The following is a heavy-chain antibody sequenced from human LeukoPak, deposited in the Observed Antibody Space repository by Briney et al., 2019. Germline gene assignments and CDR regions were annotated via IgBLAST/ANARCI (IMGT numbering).Heavy chain of an antibody. CDR1: GFTFSSYA. CDR3: AKGREWLFSYFDF. D-gene: IGHD3-10*01. Sequence: GGSLRLSCVVPGFTFSSYAMSWVRQAPGKGLEWVAAINNDGRSTYYADSVKGRFTISRDNSKNTLYLQMNSLRADDSAVYFCAKGREWLFSYFDFWGQGTLVTVSS. J-gene: IGHJ4*02. V-gene: IGHV3-23*01. CDR2: INNDGRST.